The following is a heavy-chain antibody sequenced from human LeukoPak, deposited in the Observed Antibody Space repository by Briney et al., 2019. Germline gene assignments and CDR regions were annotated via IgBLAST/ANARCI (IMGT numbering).Heavy chain of an antibody. V-gene: IGHV3-21*01. CDR3: AKDRLDSSGAHDC. CDR2: ITSSSTYT. Sequence: SGGSLRLSCAASGFSFSSYNMNWVRQTPGKGLEWVSSITSSSTYTFYADSVKGRFTISRDNARNSLYLQMNSLRAEDTAVYYCAKDRLDSSGAHDCWGQGTLVTVSS. J-gene: IGHJ4*02. D-gene: IGHD3-10*01. CDR1: GFSFSSYN.